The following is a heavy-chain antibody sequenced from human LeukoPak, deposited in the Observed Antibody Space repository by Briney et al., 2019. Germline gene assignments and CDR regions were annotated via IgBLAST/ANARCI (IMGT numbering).Heavy chain of an antibody. J-gene: IGHJ6*03. CDR2: ISGSGGST. Sequence: GGSLRLSWAAFGFTFSSYAMSWVRQAPGKGLEWVSAISGSGGSTYYADSVKGRFTISRDNSKNTLYLQMNSLRAEDTAVYYCAKIAYGDLRRYYYYYMDVWGKGTTVTVSS. CDR3: AKIAYGDLRRYYYYYMDV. CDR1: GFTFSSYA. D-gene: IGHD4-17*01. V-gene: IGHV3-23*01.